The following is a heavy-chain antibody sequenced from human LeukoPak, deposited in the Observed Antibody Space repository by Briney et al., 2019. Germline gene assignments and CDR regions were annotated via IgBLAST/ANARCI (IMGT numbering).Heavy chain of an antibody. Sequence: ASVTVSCKASGYTFTSYYMHWVRQAPGQGLEWMGIINPSGGSTSYAQKFQGRVTMTRDTSTSTVYMELSSLRSEDTAVYHCARDHCTNGVCYYFDYWGQGTLVTVSS. J-gene: IGHJ4*02. V-gene: IGHV1-46*01. CDR3: ARDHCTNGVCYYFDY. CDR2: INPSGGST. D-gene: IGHD2-8*01. CDR1: GYTFTSYY.